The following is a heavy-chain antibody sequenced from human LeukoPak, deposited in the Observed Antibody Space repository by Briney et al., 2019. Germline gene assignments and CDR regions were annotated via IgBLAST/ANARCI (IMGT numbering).Heavy chain of an antibody. CDR1: GYTLTVLS. Sequence: ASVKVSCKVSGYTLTVLSIHWVRQAPGKGLEWMGGFDPEDGETIYAQKFQGRVTMTRNTSISTAYMELSSLRSEDTAVYYCARGVYVLLWFGESNNWFDPWGQGTLVTVSS. CDR2: FDPEDGET. CDR3: ARGVYVLLWFGESNNWFDP. D-gene: IGHD3-10*01. V-gene: IGHV1-24*01. J-gene: IGHJ5*02.